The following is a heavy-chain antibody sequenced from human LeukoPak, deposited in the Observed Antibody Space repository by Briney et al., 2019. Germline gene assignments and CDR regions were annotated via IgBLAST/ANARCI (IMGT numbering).Heavy chain of an antibody. CDR2: IDYSGNT. CDR3: AGNPVAGFDF. CDR1: GGSIISSSYY. V-gene: IGHV4-39*01. J-gene: IGHJ4*02. Sequence: SETLSLTCTVSGGSIISSSYYWRWIRQPPGKGLEWIASIDYSGNTYYNPSLKSRVTMFVDTSKNQFSLRLRSVTAADTAVYYCAGNPVAGFDFWGKGALVTVSS. D-gene: IGHD6-19*01.